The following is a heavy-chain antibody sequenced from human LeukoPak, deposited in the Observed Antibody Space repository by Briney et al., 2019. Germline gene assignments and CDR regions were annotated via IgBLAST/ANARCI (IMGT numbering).Heavy chain of an antibody. Sequence: GGSLRLSCAASGFTFSRSAMSWIRQAPGKGLEWVSYISYGGATTYYADSVRGRFTISRDNSKNTLYLQVNSLRAEDTALYYCAKTGGPRYHMDVWGKGTTVTVSS. V-gene: IGHV3-23*01. CDR2: ISYGGATT. CDR1: GFTFSRSA. J-gene: IGHJ6*03. CDR3: AKTGGPRYHMDV. D-gene: IGHD1-14*01.